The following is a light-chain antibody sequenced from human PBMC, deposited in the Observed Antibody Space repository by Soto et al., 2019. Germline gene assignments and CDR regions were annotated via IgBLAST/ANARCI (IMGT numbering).Light chain of an antibody. J-gene: IGKJ1*01. V-gene: IGKV2-24*01. CDR2: KSY. Sequence: DIVLTQTPLSSPVTLGQSASISCRSSQSLVHSDGNTYLSWLHQRPGQPPRLLIYKSYNRFSGVPHRFSGSGAGTYFTLRVSGVEAEDVGVYYCRQTNQFPWTFGQGTKVEIK. CDR3: RQTNQFPWT. CDR1: QSLVHSDGNTY.